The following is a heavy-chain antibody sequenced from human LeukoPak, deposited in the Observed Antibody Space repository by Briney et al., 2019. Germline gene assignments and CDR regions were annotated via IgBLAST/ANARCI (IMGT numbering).Heavy chain of an antibody. CDR1: GFSFSSYA. CDR3: ATWHYYGSGSYYGMDV. V-gene: IGHV3-30*04. J-gene: IGHJ6*04. CDR2: ISYDGSKT. D-gene: IGHD3-10*01. Sequence: GGSLRLSCAASGFSFSSYAIHWVRQAPGKGLEWVAVISYDGSKTYYADSVKGRFTISRDNSKNTLYLQMNSLRAEDTAVYYCATWHYYGSGSYYGMDVWGKGTTVTVSS.